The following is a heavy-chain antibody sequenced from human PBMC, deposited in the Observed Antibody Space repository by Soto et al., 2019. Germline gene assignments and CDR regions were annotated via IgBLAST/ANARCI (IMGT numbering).Heavy chain of an antibody. J-gene: IGHJ6*02. CDR2: IIPLFGTT. V-gene: IGHV1-69*05. CDR1: GDTFKNFV. CDR3: AAELGFGKLSVV. D-gene: IGHD3-10*01. Sequence: SVKVSCKASGDTFKNFVISWVRQAPGQGLEWMGGIIPLFGTTDFAQRFQGRLTITTDESTTTAYMELSRLRSEDTATYYCAAELGFGKLSVVWGQGTTVTVSS.